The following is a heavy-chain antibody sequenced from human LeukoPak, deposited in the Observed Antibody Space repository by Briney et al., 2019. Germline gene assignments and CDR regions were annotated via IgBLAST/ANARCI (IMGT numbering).Heavy chain of an antibody. Sequence: GGSLRLSCAASGFTFDDYGMSWVRQAPGKGLEWVSGINWNGGSTGYADSVKGRFTISRDNAKNSLCLQMNSLRAEDTALYYCARAYYGGNLGYFDYWGQGTLVTVSS. J-gene: IGHJ4*02. D-gene: IGHD4-23*01. CDR1: GFTFDDYG. CDR3: ARAYYGGNLGYFDY. CDR2: INWNGGST. V-gene: IGHV3-20*04.